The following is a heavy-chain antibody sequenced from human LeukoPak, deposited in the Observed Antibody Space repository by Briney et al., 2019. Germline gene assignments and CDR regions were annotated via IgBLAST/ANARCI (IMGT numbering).Heavy chain of an antibody. CDR3: ARDQIVPPYYFDY. CDR2: IYYSGST. CDR1: GGSISSYY. Sequence: SETLSLTCSVSGGSISSYYWSWIRQPPGKGLEWIGYIYYSGSTSYNPSLKSRVTISVDTSKNQFSLKLTSVTAADTAVYYCARDQIVPPYYFDYWGHGTLVTVSS. V-gene: IGHV4-59*01. J-gene: IGHJ4*01. D-gene: IGHD2/OR15-2a*01.